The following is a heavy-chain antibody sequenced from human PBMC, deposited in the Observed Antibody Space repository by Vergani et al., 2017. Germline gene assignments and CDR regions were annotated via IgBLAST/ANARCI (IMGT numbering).Heavy chain of an antibody. J-gene: IGHJ6*02. CDR1: GYTFTSYY. CDR2: INPSGGST. Sequence: QVQMVQSGAEVKKPGASVKVSCKASGYTFTSYYMHWVRQAPGQGLEWMGIINPSGGSTSYAQKFQGRVTMTRDTSTSTVYMELSSLRSEDTAVYYCAKYNVRDGEYTMPDYYYGMDVWGQGTTVTVYS. D-gene: IGHD3-10*01. V-gene: IGHV1-46*01. CDR3: AKYNVRDGEYTMPDYYYGMDV.